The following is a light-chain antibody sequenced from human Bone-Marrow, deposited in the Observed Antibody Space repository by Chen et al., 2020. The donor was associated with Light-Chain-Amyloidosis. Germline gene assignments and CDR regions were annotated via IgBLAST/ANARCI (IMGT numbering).Light chain of an antibody. V-gene: IGLV3-1*01. CDR1: KWGDKY. J-gene: IGLJ3*02. CDR2: QDS. CDR3: QAWDSSTAE. Sequence: SYELTQPPSVSVSPGQTASITCSGDKWGDKYACWYQQKPGQSPVLVIYQDSKRPSGSPERFSCSNSGNTATLCISGTQAMDEADYYCQAWDSSTAEFGGGTKLTVL.